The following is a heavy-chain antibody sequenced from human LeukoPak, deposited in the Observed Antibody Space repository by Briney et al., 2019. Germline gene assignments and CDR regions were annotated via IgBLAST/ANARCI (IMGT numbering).Heavy chain of an antibody. CDR3: ARHHAYYYGSGSYFDY. D-gene: IGHD3-10*01. Sequence: SETLSLTCTVSGGSISSSSYYWGWIRQPPGKGLEWIGSIYYSGSTYYNPSLKSRVTISVDTSKNQFSLKLSSVTAADTAVYYCARHHAYYYGSGSYFDYWGQGTLVTVPS. V-gene: IGHV4-39*01. CDR1: GGSISSSSYY. J-gene: IGHJ4*02. CDR2: IYYSGST.